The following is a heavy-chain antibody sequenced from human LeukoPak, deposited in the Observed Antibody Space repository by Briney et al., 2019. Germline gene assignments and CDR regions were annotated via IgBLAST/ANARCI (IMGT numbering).Heavy chain of an antibody. CDR1: GVSFSGYY. Sequence: SETLSLTCAVYGVSFSGYYWSWIRQPPGKGLEWIGEINHSGSTNYNPSLKSRVTISVDTSKNQFSLKLSSVTAADTAVYYCARRGDGYGGMTARYFQHWGQGTLVTVSS. D-gene: IGHD4-23*01. V-gene: IGHV4-34*01. CDR3: ARRGDGYGGMTARYFQH. J-gene: IGHJ1*01. CDR2: INHSGST.